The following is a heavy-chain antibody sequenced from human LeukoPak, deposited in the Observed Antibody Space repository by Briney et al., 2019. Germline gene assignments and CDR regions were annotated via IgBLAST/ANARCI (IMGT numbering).Heavy chain of an antibody. D-gene: IGHD6-19*01. CDR2: IYYSGST. Sequence: PSETLSLTCTVSGGSVSSGSYYWSWIRQPPGKGLEWIGYIYYSGSTNYNPSLKSRVTISVDTSKNQFSLKLSSVTAADTAVYYCASSLWGYSSTWGQGTLVTVSS. J-gene: IGHJ5*02. CDR1: GGSVSSGSYY. V-gene: IGHV4-61*01. CDR3: ASSLWGYSST.